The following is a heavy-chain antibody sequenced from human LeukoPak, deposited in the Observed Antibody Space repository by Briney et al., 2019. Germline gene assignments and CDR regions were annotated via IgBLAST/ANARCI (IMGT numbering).Heavy chain of an antibody. D-gene: IGHD3-10*01. J-gene: IGHJ4*02. CDR1: GFTFSSYT. V-gene: IGHV3-21*01. CDR2: ISSSSSYI. Sequence: NAGGSLRLSCAASGFTFSSYTMKWVRQAPGKGLEWVSSISSSSSYIYYADSVKGRFTISRDTAKSSLYLQMNSLRAEDTAVYYCARGGSAWELPIDYWGQGTLVTVSS. CDR3: ARGGSAWELPIDY.